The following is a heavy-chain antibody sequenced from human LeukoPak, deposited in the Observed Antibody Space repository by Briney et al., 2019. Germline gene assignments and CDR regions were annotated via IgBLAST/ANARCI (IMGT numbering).Heavy chain of an antibody. CDR3: ARDQGLTAPPPYGLDV. J-gene: IGHJ6*02. D-gene: IGHD5-18*01. V-gene: IGHV1-69*04. Sequence: SVKVSCKTSGGTFISSAITWVRQAPGQGLEWMGRIIPVLNITTYAQKFQGSVTITADTSTSTVYMELSSLRSEETAVYYCARDQGLTAPPPYGLDVWGQGTTVIVSS. CDR2: IIPVLNIT. CDR1: GGTFISSA.